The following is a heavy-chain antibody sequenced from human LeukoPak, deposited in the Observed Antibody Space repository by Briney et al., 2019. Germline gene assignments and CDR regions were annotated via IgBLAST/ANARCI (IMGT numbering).Heavy chain of an antibody. V-gene: IGHV3-49*04. CDR2: IRSKAYGGTT. J-gene: IGHJ4*02. D-gene: IGHD3-10*01. Sequence: PGGSLRLSCTASGFTFGDYAMSWVRQAPGKGLEWVGFIRSKAYGGTTEYAASVKGRFTISRDDSKSIAYLQMNSLKTEDTAVYYCTREATFMVRGVITFNSDWGQGTLVTVSS. CDR1: GFTFGDYA. CDR3: TREATFMVRGVITFNSD.